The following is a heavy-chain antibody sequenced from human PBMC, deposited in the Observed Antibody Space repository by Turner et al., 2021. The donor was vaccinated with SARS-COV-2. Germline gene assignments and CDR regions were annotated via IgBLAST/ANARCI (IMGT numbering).Heavy chain of an antibody. Sequence: QLQESGPRVVKPQETLSPTCTVSGGSISSYDYSWDWIRHPPGMGLEWIGSMYYSGTTHYHPSLRGRVALSIDTSKNQFSLKVTYVTATETAVYYGARRGDYWGQGMLVTVSS. CDR2: MYYSGTT. CDR1: GGSISSYDYS. J-gene: IGHJ4*02. V-gene: IGHV4-39*01. D-gene: IGHD3-16*01. CDR3: ARRGDY.